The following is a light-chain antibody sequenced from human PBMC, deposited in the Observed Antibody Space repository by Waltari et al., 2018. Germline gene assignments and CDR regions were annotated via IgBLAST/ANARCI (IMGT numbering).Light chain of an antibody. V-gene: IGKV3-11*01. CDR3: QQRRNWPLT. CDR2: DAS. CDR1: QSVGTY. J-gene: IGKJ4*01. Sequence: EIVLTQSPAILSFSPGERATLSCRASQSVGTYLAWYQQRPGQSPRLLIYDASYRTTGLPARFSGSGSETDFTLTISNLQPEDFAVYYCQQRRNWPLTFGGGTRVQI.